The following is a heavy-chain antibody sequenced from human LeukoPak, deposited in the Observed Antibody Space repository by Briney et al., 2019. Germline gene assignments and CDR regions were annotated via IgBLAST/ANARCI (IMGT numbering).Heavy chain of an antibody. Sequence: GSLRLSCAASGFTFSSYGMSWVRQAPGKGLEWIGEINHSGSTNYNPSLKSRVTISVDTSKNQFSLKLSSVTAADTAVYYCARGDIVVVPAAMLYFDYWGQGTLVTVSS. D-gene: IGHD2-2*01. J-gene: IGHJ4*02. CDR2: INHSGST. CDR1: GFTFSSYG. V-gene: IGHV4-34*01. CDR3: ARGDIVVVPAAMLYFDY.